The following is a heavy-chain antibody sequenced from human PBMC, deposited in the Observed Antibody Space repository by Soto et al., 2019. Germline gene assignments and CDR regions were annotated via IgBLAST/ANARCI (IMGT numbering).Heavy chain of an antibody. V-gene: IGHV3-33*01. D-gene: IGHD2-2*01. CDR1: GFTFSSYG. Sequence: GGSLRLSCAASGFTFSSYGMHWVRQAPGKGLEWVAVIWYDGSNKYYADSVKGRFTISRENSKNTLYLQMNSLRAEDTAVYYCARELGYCSSTSCYENYYYYYGMDVWGQGTTVTVSS. CDR3: ARELGYCSSTSCYENYYYYYGMDV. CDR2: IWYDGSNK. J-gene: IGHJ6*02.